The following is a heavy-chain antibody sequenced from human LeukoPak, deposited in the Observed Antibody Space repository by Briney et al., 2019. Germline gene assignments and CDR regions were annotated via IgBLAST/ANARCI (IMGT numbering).Heavy chain of an antibody. Sequence: PGGSLRLSCAASGFTFSSYNMNWVRRAPGKGLEWVSYISSSSSTIYYVDSVKGRFTISRDNAKNSLYLQMNSLRAEDTAVYYCVRDQYDSSGYYNYYYYMDVWGKGTTVTVSS. CDR3: VRDQYDSSGYYNYYYYMDV. D-gene: IGHD3-22*01. CDR2: ISSSSSTI. CDR1: GFTFSSYN. V-gene: IGHV3-48*01. J-gene: IGHJ6*03.